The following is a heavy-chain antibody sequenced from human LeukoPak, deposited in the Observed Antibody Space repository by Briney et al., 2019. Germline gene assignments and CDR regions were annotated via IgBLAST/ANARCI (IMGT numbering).Heavy chain of an antibody. CDR2: ISSSGSPI. J-gene: IGHJ4*02. D-gene: IGHD1-26*01. V-gene: IGHV3-48*03. CDR3: AKPSQAYGIDY. Sequence: GGSLRLSCGASGFTFSSYEMNWVRQAPGKGLEWVSYISSSGSPIYYADSVKGRFTISRDNSKNTLYLQMNSLRAEDTAVYYCAKPSQAYGIDYWGQGTLVTVSS. CDR1: GFTFSSYE.